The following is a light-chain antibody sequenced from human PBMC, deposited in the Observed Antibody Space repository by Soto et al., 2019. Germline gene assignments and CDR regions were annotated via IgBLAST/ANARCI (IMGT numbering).Light chain of an antibody. CDR3: QQVDSYPLT. Sequence: DIQLTQSPSFLSASVGDRVTLTCRASQDISIYLAWFQQKPGKAPNLLIYVASTLQDGVPSRFSGSGSGTEFTLTINNLQPEDFATYYCQQVDSYPLTFGGGTEVEIK. V-gene: IGKV1-9*01. CDR1: QDISIY. CDR2: VAS. J-gene: IGKJ4*01.